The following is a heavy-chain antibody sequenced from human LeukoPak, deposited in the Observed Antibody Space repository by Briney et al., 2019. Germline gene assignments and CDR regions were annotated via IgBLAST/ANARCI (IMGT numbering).Heavy chain of an antibody. J-gene: IGHJ4*02. CDR2: IDWDDDK. D-gene: IGHD1-26*01. Sequence: TLSLTCTVSGGSITSYYWSWIRQPPGKALEWLARIDWDDDKYYSTSLKTRLTISKDTSKNQVVLTMTNMDPVDTATYYCARTGIVGAHDLDYWGQGTLVTVSS. V-gene: IGHV2-70*11. CDR1: GGSITSYY. CDR3: ARTGIVGAHDLDY.